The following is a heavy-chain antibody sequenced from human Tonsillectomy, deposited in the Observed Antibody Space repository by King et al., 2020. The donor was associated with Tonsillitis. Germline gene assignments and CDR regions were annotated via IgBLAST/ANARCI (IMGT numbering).Heavy chain of an antibody. CDR1: GFTFSSYA. D-gene: IGHD4-17*01. V-gene: IGHV3-23*04. CDR3: AKTVDYGDYGGWYFDL. Sequence: VQLVESGGDLVQPGGSLRLSCAASGFTFSSYAMSWVRQAPGKGLEWVSVISGRGGSIYYADSVKGRFTISRDNSKNTLFLQMNSLRAEDTAVYYCAKTVDYGDYGGWYFDLWGRGPLVTVSS. CDR2: ISGRGGSI. J-gene: IGHJ2*01.